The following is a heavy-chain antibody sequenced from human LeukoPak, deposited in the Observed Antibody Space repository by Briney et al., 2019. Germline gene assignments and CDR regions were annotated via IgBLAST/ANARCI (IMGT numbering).Heavy chain of an antibody. J-gene: IGHJ4*02. CDR3: ARGQRAVTTGLGY. V-gene: IGHV4-34*01. CDR2: INHSGST. Sequence: SETLSLTCAVYGGSFSGYYWSWIRQPPGKGLEWIGEINHSGSTNYNPSLKSRVTISVDTSKNQFSLKLSSVTAADTAVYYCARGQRAVTTGLGYWGQGTLVTVSS. D-gene: IGHD4-17*01. CDR1: GGSFSGYY.